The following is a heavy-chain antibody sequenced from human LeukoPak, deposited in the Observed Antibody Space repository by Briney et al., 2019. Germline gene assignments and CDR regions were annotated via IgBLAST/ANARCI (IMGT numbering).Heavy chain of an antibody. CDR2: IYDSGST. J-gene: IGHJ6*02. CDR1: GGSISSYY. V-gene: IGHV4-59*01. D-gene: IGHD2-2*01. Sequence: SETLSLTCTVSGGSISSYYWSWIRQPPGKGLEWIGYIYDSGSTNYNPSLKSRVTISVDTSKNQFSLKLSSVTAADAAVYYCARVGGTNYYYYGMDVWGQGTTVTVSS. CDR3: ARVGGTNYYYYGMDV.